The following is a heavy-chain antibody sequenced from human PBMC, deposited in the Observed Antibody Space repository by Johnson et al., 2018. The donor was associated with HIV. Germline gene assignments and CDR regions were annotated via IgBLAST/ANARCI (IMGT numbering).Heavy chain of an antibody. CDR2: INSDGGST. V-gene: IGHV3-74*01. Sequence: VQLVESGGGLLQPGGSLRLSCAASGFTFSSYSMHWVRQAPGKGLVWVSHINSDGGSTYYADSVKGRFTISRDSAKTTLYLQMNSLRAEDTAVYYCARGRGYYRLDAFDIWGQGTMVTVSS. CDR1: GFTFSSYS. CDR3: ARGRGYYRLDAFDI. J-gene: IGHJ3*02. D-gene: IGHD3-22*01.